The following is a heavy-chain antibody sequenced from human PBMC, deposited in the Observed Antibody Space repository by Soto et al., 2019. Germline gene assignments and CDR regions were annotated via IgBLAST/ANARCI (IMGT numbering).Heavy chain of an antibody. V-gene: IGHV3-21*01. CDR3: AREDGIVGTTSAFDY. D-gene: IGHD1-26*01. CDR1: GFTFSAYS. J-gene: IGHJ4*02. Sequence: PGGSLRLSCAASGFTFSAYSMNWVRQAPGKGLEWVSSINGRSNYMYYADPVKGRFTISRDNAKKSLYLQMNSLRAEDTAVYYCAREDGIVGTTSAFDYWGQGTLVTVSS. CDR2: INGRSNYM.